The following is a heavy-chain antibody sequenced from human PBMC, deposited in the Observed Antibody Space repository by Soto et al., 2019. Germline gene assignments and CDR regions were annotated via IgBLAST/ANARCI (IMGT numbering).Heavy chain of an antibody. CDR1: GFTFSSYS. CDR2: ISSSSSTI. V-gene: IGHV3-48*01. CDR3: ARVDPTIFGVVPIDY. D-gene: IGHD3-3*01. Sequence: EVQLVESGGGLVQPGGSLRLSCAASGFTFSSYSMNWVRQAPGKGLEWVSYISSSSSTIYYADSVKGRFTISRDNAKNSLYLQMNSLRAEDTAVYYCARVDPTIFGVVPIDYWGQGNLVTVSS. J-gene: IGHJ4*02.